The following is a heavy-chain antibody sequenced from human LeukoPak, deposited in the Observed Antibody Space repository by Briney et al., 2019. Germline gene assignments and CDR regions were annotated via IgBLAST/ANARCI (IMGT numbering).Heavy chain of an antibody. J-gene: IGHJ4*02. CDR2: MYHSGST. D-gene: IGHD3-22*01. V-gene: IGHV4-38-2*02. CDR3: AREIDSSGYHRD. Sequence: SETLSHTCTVSGYSISSSYYWGWIRQPPGKGLEWIGSMYHSGSTYYNPSLKSRVTISVDTSKNQFSLKLSSVTAADTAVYYCAREIDSSGYHRDWGQGTLVIVSS. CDR1: GYSISSSYY.